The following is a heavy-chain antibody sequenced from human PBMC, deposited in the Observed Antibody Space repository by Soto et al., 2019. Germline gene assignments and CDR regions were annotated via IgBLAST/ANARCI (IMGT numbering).Heavy chain of an antibody. CDR1: GFSLSTSGVG. CDR2: IFWDDDE. D-gene: IGHD1-1*01. J-gene: IGHJ4*02. Sequence: QITLKESGPTLGKRTQTLRLTCTFSGFSLSTSGVGVGWIRKPPGKALEWLALIFWDDDERYTPSLKSRLTITKDTSKNQVVLTMTNMDPVDTATYYCAHFKALQPDYWGQGTLVTGSS. V-gene: IGHV2-5*02. CDR3: AHFKALQPDY.